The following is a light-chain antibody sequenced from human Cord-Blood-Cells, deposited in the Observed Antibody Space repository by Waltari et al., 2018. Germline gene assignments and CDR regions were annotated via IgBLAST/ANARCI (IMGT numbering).Light chain of an antibody. V-gene: IGKV1-33*01. CDR2: DAS. CDR3: QQYDNLLIT. CDR1: QDISNY. J-gene: IGKJ5*01. Sequence: DIQMTQSPSSLSASVGARVPIPCQPSQDISNYLNWYQQKPGKAPKLLIYDASNLETGVPSRFSGSGSGTDFTFTISSLQPEDIATYYCQQYDNLLITFGQGTRLEIK.